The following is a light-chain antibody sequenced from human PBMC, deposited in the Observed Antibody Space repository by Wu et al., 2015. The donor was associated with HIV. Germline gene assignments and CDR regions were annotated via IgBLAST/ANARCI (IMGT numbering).Light chain of an antibody. Sequence: EIVLTQSPGTLSLSPGERVTLSCRASQSVMNNYLAWYQHKAGQAPRLLIYGASIRATGISDRFSGSGSGTDFTLTISRLEPEDFAVYHCQQYGDSPTFGQGT. CDR2: GAS. V-gene: IGKV3-20*01. CDR1: QSVMNNY. J-gene: IGKJ5*01. CDR3: QQYGDSPT.